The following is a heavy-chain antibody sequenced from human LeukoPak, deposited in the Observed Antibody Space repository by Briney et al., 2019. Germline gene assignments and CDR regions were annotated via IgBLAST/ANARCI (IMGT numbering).Heavy chain of an antibody. V-gene: IGHV4-59*12. CDR2: IYYSGST. CDR3: ARNHPYYDSSGYYYYFDY. Sequence: SETLSLTCTVSGGSISSYYWSWIRQPPGKGLEWIGYIYYSGSTYYNPSLKSRVTISVDTSKNQFSLKLSSVTAADTAVYYCARNHPYYDSSGYYYYFDYWGQGTLVTVSS. J-gene: IGHJ4*02. CDR1: GGSISSYY. D-gene: IGHD3-22*01.